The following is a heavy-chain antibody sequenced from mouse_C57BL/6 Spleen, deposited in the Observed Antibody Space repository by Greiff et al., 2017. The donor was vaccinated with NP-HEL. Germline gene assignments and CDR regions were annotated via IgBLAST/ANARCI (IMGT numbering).Heavy chain of an antibody. Sequence: VQLQQSGPGLVAPSQSLSITCTVSGFSLTSYGVSWVRQPPGKGLEWLGVIWGDGSTNYHSALITRLSISKDNSKSQVFLKLNSLQTDDTATYYCAKPEDGLTGTGFAYWGQGTLVTVSA. D-gene: IGHD1-1*01. CDR1: GFSLTSYG. V-gene: IGHV2-3*01. J-gene: IGHJ3*01. CDR2: IWGDGST. CDR3: AKPEDGLTGTGFAY.